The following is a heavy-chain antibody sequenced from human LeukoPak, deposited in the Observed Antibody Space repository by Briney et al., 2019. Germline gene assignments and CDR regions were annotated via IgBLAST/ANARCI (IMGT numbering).Heavy chain of an antibody. J-gene: IGHJ2*01. V-gene: IGHV1-2*02. CDR3: TRGQQLVRMDSDWYFDL. CDR2: INPDTGGT. Sequence: GASVKVSCKASGFTFTGYYMHWVRQAPGQGLAWMGWINPDTGGTNFAQNFQGRVTITRDTSISTAYMELSRLRSDDTAVYYCTRGQQLVRMDSDWYFDLWGRGTLVTVSS. D-gene: IGHD6-6*01. CDR1: GFTFTGYY.